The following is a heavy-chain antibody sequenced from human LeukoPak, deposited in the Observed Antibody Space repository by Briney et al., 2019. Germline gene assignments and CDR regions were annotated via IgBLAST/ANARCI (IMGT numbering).Heavy chain of an antibody. CDR3: ARDRGESSGWYVGYYYYYGMDV. D-gene: IGHD6-19*01. CDR2: INSDRSST. CDR1: GFTFSSYW. Sequence: PGGSLRLSCAASGFTFSSYWMHWVRQAQGKGLVRVSRINSDRSSTSYADSVKGRFTISRDNAKNTLYLQMNSLRAEDTAVYYCARDRGESSGWYVGYYYYYGMDVWGQGTTVTVSS. V-gene: IGHV3-74*01. J-gene: IGHJ6*02.